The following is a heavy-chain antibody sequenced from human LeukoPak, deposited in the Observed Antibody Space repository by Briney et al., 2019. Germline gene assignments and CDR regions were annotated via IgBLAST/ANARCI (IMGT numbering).Heavy chain of an antibody. CDR2: IKQDGSEI. CDR3: ARVGRLLPFDY. Sequence: PGGSLRLSCAASGFTFSSYWMNWVRQAPGKGLAWVANIKQDGSEIYCVDSVKGRFTISRDNAKNSLYLQMNSLRAEDTAVYYCARVGRLLPFDYWGQGTLVTVSS. D-gene: IGHD2-15*01. V-gene: IGHV3-7*01. CDR1: GFTFSSYW. J-gene: IGHJ4*02.